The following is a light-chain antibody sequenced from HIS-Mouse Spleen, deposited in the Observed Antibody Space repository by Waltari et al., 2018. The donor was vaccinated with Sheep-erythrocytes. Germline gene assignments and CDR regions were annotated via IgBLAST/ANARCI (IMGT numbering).Light chain of an antibody. CDR2: WAS. Sequence: DIVMTQSPDSLAVSLGERATINCKSRQSVLYSSNNKNYLAWYQQKPGQPPKLLIYWASTRESGVPDRFSGSGSGTDFTLTISSLQAEDVAVYYCQQYYSTPPVTFGQGTKVEIK. J-gene: IGKJ1*01. CDR1: QSVLYSSNNKNY. V-gene: IGKV4-1*01. CDR3: QQYYSTPPVT.